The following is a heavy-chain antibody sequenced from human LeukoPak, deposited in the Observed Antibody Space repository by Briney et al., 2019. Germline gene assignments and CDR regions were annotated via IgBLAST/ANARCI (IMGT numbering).Heavy chain of an antibody. CDR3: ARLDDFWSGNSITIFDY. D-gene: IGHD3-3*01. Sequence: GESLKISCKGSGYSFTSYWIGWVRQMPGKGLEWVGIIYPGDSDTRYSPSFQGQVTISADKSISTAYLQWSSLKASDTAMYYCARLDDFWSGNSITIFDYWGQGTLVTVSS. J-gene: IGHJ4*02. V-gene: IGHV5-51*01. CDR2: IYPGDSDT. CDR1: GYSFTSYW.